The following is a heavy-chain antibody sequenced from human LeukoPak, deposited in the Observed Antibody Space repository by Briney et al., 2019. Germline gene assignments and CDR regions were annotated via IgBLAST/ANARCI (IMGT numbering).Heavy chain of an antibody. Sequence: SVKVSCKASGGTFSSYAISWVRQAPGQGLEWMGRIIPIFGTANYAQKFQGRVTITADKSTSTAYMELSSLRSEDTAVYYCARDGPAMATIDYYYYYMDVWGKGTTVTVSS. D-gene: IGHD5-24*01. J-gene: IGHJ6*03. CDR1: GGTFSSYA. V-gene: IGHV1-69*06. CDR2: IIPIFGTA. CDR3: ARDGPAMATIDYYYYYMDV.